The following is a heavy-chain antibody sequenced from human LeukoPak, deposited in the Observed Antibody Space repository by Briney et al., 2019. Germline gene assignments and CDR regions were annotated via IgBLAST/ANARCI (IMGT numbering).Heavy chain of an antibody. J-gene: IGHJ6*02. D-gene: IGHD3-10*01. V-gene: IGHV4-34*01. CDR1: GGSFSGYY. CDR3: ARADYYYGSGSYYKSEWGYYYGMDV. CDR2: INESGRN. Sequence: KPSETLSLTCAVYGGSFSGYYWSWIRQPPGKGLEWIGEINESGRNNYSPSLKSRVTISEDMSKNQFSLKLSSVTAADTAVYYCARADYYYGSGSYYKSEWGYYYGMDVWGQGTTVTVSS.